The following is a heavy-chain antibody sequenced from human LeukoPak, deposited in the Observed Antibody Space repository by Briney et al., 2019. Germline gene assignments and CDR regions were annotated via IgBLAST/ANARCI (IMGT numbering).Heavy chain of an antibody. J-gene: IGHJ4*02. CDR1: GYSISSGYY. V-gene: IGHV4-38-2*02. Sequence: PSETLSLTCTVSGYSISSGYYWGWIRQPPGKGLEWIGSIYHSGSTYYNPSLKSRGTISVDTSKNQFSLKLSSVTAADTAVYYCASRVLVVPAAIRDYWGQGTLVTVSS. D-gene: IGHD2-2*02. CDR3: ASRVLVVPAAIRDY. CDR2: IYHSGST.